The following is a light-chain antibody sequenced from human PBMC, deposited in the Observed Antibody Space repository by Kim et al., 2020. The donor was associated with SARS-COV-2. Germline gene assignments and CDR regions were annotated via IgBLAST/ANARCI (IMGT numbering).Light chain of an antibody. CDR2: AAS. V-gene: IGKV1-39*01. CDR3: QQSYSAPRMYT. CDR1: QSISSY. J-gene: IGKJ2*01. Sequence: DIQMTQSPSSLSASVGDRVTITCRASQSISSYLNWYQQKPGKAPKFLIYAASSLQSGVPSRFSGSGSGTDFTLTISSLQPEDFATYYCQQSYSAPRMYTFGQGTRLEI.